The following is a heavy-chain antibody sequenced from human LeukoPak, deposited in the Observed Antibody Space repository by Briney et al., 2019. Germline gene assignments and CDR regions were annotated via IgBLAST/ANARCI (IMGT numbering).Heavy chain of an antibody. CDR1: GGSISSGGYS. CDR3: ARMGYGSGRYPKGDWFDP. V-gene: IGHV4-30-2*01. Sequence: PSETLSLTCAVSGGSISSGGYSWSWIRQPPGKGLEWIGYIYHSGSTYYNPSLKSRVAISVDRSKNQFSLKLSSVTAADTAVYYCARMGYGSGRYPKGDWFDPWGQGTLVTVSS. D-gene: IGHD3-10*01. J-gene: IGHJ5*02. CDR2: IYHSGST.